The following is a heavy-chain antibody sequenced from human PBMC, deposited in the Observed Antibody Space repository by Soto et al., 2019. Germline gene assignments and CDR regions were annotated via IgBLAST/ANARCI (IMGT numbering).Heavy chain of an antibody. J-gene: IGHJ6*02. V-gene: IGHV3-64*04. CDR1: GFTFSSYV. CDR3: VRENYYYGMDV. Sequence: PGGSLRLSCSASGFTFSSYVMNWVRQAPGKGLEYVSGITSNGGSTFYADSVKGRFIISRDNSQNTVYLQMNSLRVEDTAMYYCVRENYYYGMDVWGQGTAVTVS. CDR2: ITSNGGST.